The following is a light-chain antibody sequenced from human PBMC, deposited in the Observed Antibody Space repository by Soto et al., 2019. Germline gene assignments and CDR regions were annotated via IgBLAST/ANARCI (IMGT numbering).Light chain of an antibody. CDR3: QQFNSYPPSIT. CDR2: DAS. Sequence: AIQLTQSPSSLSASVGDRVTITCRASQGISSALAWYQQKPGKAPKLLIYDASSLESGVPSRFSGSGSGSDFTLTIISLQPEDFATYYCQQFNSYPPSITFGQGTRLEIK. CDR1: QGISSA. V-gene: IGKV1-13*02. J-gene: IGKJ5*01.